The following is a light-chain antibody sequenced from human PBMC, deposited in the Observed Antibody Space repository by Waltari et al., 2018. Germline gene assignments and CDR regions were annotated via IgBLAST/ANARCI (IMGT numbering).Light chain of an antibody. CDR1: QSVSSN. V-gene: IGKV3-15*01. Sequence: EIVMTQSPATLSVSPGERATLSCRASQSVSSNLAWYQQKPGQPPKLLIYWASTRESGVPDRFSGTGSGTDFTLTISSLQAEDVAVYYCHQYFSPHWTFGQGTKVEIK. CDR3: HQYFSPHWT. CDR2: WAS. J-gene: IGKJ1*01.